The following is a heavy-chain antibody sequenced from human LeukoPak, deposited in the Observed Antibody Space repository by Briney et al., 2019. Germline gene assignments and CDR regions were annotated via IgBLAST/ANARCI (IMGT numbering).Heavy chain of an antibody. CDR2: IYDSGRT. CDR1: GGSISSYY. V-gene: IGHV4-59*01. D-gene: IGHD2-2*01. CDR3: ARVKNQLLDMPFDQ. Sequence: SETLSLTCTVSGGSISSYYWSWIRQSPGKGLEWIGYIYDSGRTNHNPSLKSRVTISVDTSKNQSSLKLSSVTAADTAVYYCARVKNQLLDMPFDQWGQGTLVTVSS. J-gene: IGHJ4*02.